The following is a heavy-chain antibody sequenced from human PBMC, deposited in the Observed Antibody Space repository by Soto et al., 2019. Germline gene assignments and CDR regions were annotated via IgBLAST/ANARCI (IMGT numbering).Heavy chain of an antibody. CDR1: GGSISSGGYY. V-gene: IGHV4-39*02. D-gene: IGHD6-13*01. J-gene: IGHJ4*02. Sequence: SETLSLTCTVSGGSISSGGYYWAWVRQSRERGLEWLGSSSYIGNTYYNPSLKSRVTISVDTSKNHFSLKLRSVTAADTAVFFCARGFGSSWTTFDSWGQGTLVTVSS. CDR3: ARGFGSSWTTFDS. CDR2: SSYIGNT.